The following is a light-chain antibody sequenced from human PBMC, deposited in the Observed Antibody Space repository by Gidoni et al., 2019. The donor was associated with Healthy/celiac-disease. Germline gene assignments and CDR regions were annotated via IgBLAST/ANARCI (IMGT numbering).Light chain of an antibody. V-gene: IGKV3-20*01. CDR1: QSVSSSY. Sequence: EIVLPQSPGTLSLSPGERATLSCRASQSVSSSYLAWYQQKPGQAPRLLIYGASSRATGIPDRFSGSGSGTDFTLTISRLEPEDFAVYYCQQYGSLPWTFXQXTKVEIK. CDR2: GAS. CDR3: QQYGSLPWT. J-gene: IGKJ1*01.